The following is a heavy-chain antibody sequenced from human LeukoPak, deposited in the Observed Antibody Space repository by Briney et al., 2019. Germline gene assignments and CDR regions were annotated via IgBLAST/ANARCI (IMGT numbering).Heavy chain of an antibody. CDR3: ARVEYDSSGYYYASFDY. D-gene: IGHD3-22*01. CDR2: IIPILGIA. Sequence: ASVKVSCKASGGTFSNYAISWVRQAPGQGVEWMGRIIPILGIANYAQKFQGRVTITADKSTSTAYMELSSLRSEDTAVYYCARVEYDSSGYYYASFDYWGQGTLVTVSS. V-gene: IGHV1-69*04. J-gene: IGHJ4*02. CDR1: GGTFSNYA.